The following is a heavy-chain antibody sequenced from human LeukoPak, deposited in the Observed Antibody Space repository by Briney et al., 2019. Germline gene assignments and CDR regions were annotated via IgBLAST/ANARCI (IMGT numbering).Heavy chain of an antibody. CDR3: ARDRDWGAFDP. J-gene: IGHJ5*02. V-gene: IGHV3-23*01. D-gene: IGHD3/OR15-3a*01. CDR1: GFTFSSYG. Sequence: GGSLRLSCAASGFTFSSYGISWVRQAPGKGLEWVSGIRPSGGTSYYADSVKGRFTISRDNSKNTMYLQMNSLRAEDTALYYCARDRDWGAFDPWGQGTLVTVSS. CDR2: IRPSGGTS.